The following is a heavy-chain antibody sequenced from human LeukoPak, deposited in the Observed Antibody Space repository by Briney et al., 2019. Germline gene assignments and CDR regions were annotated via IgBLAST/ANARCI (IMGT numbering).Heavy chain of an antibody. V-gene: IGHV3-48*03. D-gene: IGHD6-19*01. CDR3: ASFSSGWYSFDY. J-gene: IGHJ4*02. CDR1: GFTFSSYE. CDR2: ISSSGSTI. Sequence: GGPLRLSCAASGFTFSSYEMNWVRQAPGKGLEWVSYISSSGSTIYYADSVKGRFTISRDNAKNSLYLQMNCLRAEDTAVYYCASFSSGWYSFDYWGQGTLVTVSS.